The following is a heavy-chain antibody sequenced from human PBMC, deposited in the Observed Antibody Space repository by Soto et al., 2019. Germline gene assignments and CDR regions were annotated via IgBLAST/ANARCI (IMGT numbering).Heavy chain of an antibody. J-gene: IGHJ4*01. D-gene: IGHD6-13*01. V-gene: IGHV4-31*03. CDR2: HYNDGST. CDR1: GGSVSSGGYY. CDR3: ARDRYAGKLLDD. Sequence: QVQLQESGPGLVKPSQTLSLTCNVSGGSVSSGGYYWSWVRQNPEKGPEWIGYHYNDGSTFYNPALQSRAVISLVKTKNHLLLTLRSVTAADTAVYYCARDRYAGKLLDDWGQGTLVTVSS.